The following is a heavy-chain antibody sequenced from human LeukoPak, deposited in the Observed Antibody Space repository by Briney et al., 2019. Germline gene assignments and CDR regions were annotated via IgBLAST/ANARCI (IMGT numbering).Heavy chain of an antibody. CDR1: GGTFSSYA. V-gene: IGHV1-69*04. CDR3: ARDSITGTLGYYYYGMDV. J-gene: IGHJ6*02. Sequence: SVKVSCKASGGTFSSYAISWVRQAPGQGLEWMGRIIPIFGIANYAQKFQGRVTITADKSTSTAYMELSSLRSGDTAVYYCARDSITGTLGYYYYGMDVWGQGTTVTVSS. CDR2: IIPIFGIA. D-gene: IGHD1/OR15-1a*01.